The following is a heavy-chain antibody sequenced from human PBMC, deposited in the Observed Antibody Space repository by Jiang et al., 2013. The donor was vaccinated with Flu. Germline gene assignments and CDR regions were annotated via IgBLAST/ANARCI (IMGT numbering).Heavy chain of an antibody. V-gene: IGHV3-23*01. CDR1: GFTFSKYG. CDR3: AKDPDAIYYYDSTGYHDS. J-gene: IGHJ5*01. D-gene: IGHD3-22*01. CDR2: ISGSGDST. Sequence: VQLLESGGGLVQPGGSLRLSCVASGFTFSKYGMSWVRQAPGKGLEWVSGISGSGDSTYYADSVKGRFTISRDNSKNTLYLQMNSLRAEDTALYYCAKDPDAIYYYDSTGYHDSVGQGTLVTVSS.